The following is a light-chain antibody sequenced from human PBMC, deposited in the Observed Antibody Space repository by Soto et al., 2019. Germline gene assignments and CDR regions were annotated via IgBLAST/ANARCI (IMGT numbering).Light chain of an antibody. CDR2: GNS. CDR3: QSSDSRLSARV. Sequence: QSVLTQPPSVSGAPGQRVTISCTGSSSNIGAGYDVHWYQQLPGTAPKLLIYGNSNRPSGVPDRFSGSKSGTSASLAITGLHAEDEADYYCQSSDSRLSARVFGGGTKLTVL. V-gene: IGLV1-40*01. J-gene: IGLJ3*02. CDR1: SSNIGAGYD.